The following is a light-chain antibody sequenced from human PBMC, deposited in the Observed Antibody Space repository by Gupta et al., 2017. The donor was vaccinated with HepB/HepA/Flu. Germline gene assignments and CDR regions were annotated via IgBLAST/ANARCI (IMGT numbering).Light chain of an antibody. J-gene: IGKJ1*01. CDR1: QSVRNN. CDR2: SAS. V-gene: IGKV3-15*01. CDR3: RQDNEWWT. Sequence: EILMTQSPDTLSVSPGERVTLSCRASQSVRNNLDWYQQRPGQAPRLLIYSASTRANKIPNRFSGSGSGTEFALTSISRQSEDFAIYYGRQDNEWWTFGPGTKVDIK.